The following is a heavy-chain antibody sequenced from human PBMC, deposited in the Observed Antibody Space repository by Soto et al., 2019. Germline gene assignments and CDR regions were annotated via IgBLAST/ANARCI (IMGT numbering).Heavy chain of an antibody. CDR3: ARGGNPNYY. CDR2: IYSGGST. CDR1: GFTVSRNY. Sequence: EVQLEESGGGLVQPGGSLRLSCVVSGFTVSRNYMSWVRQAPGKVLEGVSVIYSGGSTYYADSVKGRFTISRHNSKNTLYLQMNSLRAEDTAVYYCARGGNPNYYWGHGTLVTVSS. V-gene: IGHV3-53*04. D-gene: IGHD4-4*01. J-gene: IGHJ4*01.